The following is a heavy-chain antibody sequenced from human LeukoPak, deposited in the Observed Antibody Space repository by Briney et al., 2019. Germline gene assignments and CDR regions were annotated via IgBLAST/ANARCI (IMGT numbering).Heavy chain of an antibody. CDR3: AKVAVAGDYYYYYMDV. D-gene: IGHD6-19*01. CDR1: GFTFSSYA. Sequence: GGSLRLSCAVSGFTFSSYAMNWVRQAPGKGLEWVSAISGSGGSTYYADSVKGRFTISRDNAKNTLYLQMNSLRAEDTAVYYCAKVAVAGDYYYYYMDVWGKGTTVTISS. V-gene: IGHV3-23*01. J-gene: IGHJ6*03. CDR2: ISGSGGST.